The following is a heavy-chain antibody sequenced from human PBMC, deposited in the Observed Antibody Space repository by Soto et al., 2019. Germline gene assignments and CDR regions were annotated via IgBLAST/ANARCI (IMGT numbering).Heavy chain of an antibody. CDR2: IYWDDDK. V-gene: IGHV2-5*02. CDR3: AHTDYGDYVFWFDP. J-gene: IGHJ5*02. CDR1: GFSLSTSGVG. D-gene: IGHD4-17*01. Sequence: QITLKESGPTLVKPTQTLTLTCTFSGFSLSTSGVGVGWIRQPPGKALEWLALIYWDDDKRYSPSLKSRLTNTKDTSKNQVVLTMTNMDPVDTATYYCAHTDYGDYVFWFDPWGQGTLVTVSS.